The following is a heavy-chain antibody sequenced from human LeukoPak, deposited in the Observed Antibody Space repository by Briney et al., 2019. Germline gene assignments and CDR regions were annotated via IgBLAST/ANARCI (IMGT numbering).Heavy chain of an antibody. CDR2: IYDSEST. V-gene: IGHV4-59*12. D-gene: IGHD3-10*01. CDR3: ARDRWVSITMVRGVEY. CDR1: GGSISSYF. Sequence: SETLSLTCTVSGGSISSYFWNWIRQPPGKGLEWIGYIYDSESTNYNPSLKSRVTISVDTSKNQFSLKLSSVTAADTAVYYCARDRWVSITMVRGVEYWGQGTLVTVSS. J-gene: IGHJ4*02.